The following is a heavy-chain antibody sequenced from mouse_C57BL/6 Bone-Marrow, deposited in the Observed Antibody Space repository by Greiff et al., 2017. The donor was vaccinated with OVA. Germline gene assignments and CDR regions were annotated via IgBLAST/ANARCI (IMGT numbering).Heavy chain of an antibody. Sequence: ESGPGLVKPSQSLSLPCSVTGYSITSGYYWNWIRQFPGNKLEWMGYISYDGSNNYNPSLKNRISITRDTSKNQFFLKLNSVTTEDTATYYCARDHGYYPYYAMDYWGQGTSVTVSS. CDR1: GYSITSGYY. V-gene: IGHV3-6*01. J-gene: IGHJ4*01. CDR2: ISYDGSN. CDR3: ARDHGYYPYYAMDY. D-gene: IGHD2-3*01.